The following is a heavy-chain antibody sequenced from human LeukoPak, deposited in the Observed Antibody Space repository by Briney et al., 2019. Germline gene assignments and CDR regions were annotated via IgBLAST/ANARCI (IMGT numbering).Heavy chain of an antibody. CDR1: GFPFSSYW. CDR2: IKQDGSEK. J-gene: IGHJ4*02. V-gene: IGHV3-7*01. Sequence: GGSLSLSCAASGFPFSSYWMSWVRQAPGKGLEWVANIKQDGSEKYYVDSVKGRFTISRDNAKNSLYLQMNSLRAEDTAVYYCARGLYGDYGSAYFDYWGQGTLVTVSS. D-gene: IGHD4-17*01. CDR3: ARGLYGDYGSAYFDY.